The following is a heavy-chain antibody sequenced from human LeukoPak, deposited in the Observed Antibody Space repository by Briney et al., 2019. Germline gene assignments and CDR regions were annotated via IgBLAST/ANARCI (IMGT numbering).Heavy chain of an antibody. CDR1: GFTFSSYA. J-gene: IGHJ4*02. CDR2: ISGSGGST. D-gene: IGHD6-19*01. V-gene: IGHV3-23*01. CDR3: ARDRIAVAGTDLDY. Sequence: GGSLRLSCAASGFTFSSYAMSWVRQAPGKGLEWVSAISGSGGSTYYADSVKGRFTISRDNSKNTLYLQMNSLRAEDTAVYYCARDRIAVAGTDLDYWGQGTLVTVSS.